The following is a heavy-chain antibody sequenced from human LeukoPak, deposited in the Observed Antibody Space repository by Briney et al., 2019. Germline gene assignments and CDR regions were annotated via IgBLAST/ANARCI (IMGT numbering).Heavy chain of an antibody. J-gene: IGHJ4*02. V-gene: IGHV6-1*01. CDR3: ASYGDRCFDY. CDR1: GDSVSSNSAA. D-gene: IGHD4-17*01. Sequence: SQTLSLTCAISGDSVSSNSAAWNWIRQSPSRGLEWLGRTYYRSKWYNDYAVSVKSRITINPDTSKNQFSLKLSSVTAADTAVYYCASYGDRCFDYWGQGTLVTVSS. CDR2: TYYRSKWYN.